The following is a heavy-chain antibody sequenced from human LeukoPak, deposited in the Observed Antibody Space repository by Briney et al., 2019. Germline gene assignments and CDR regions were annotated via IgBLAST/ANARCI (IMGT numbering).Heavy chain of an antibody. CDR2: IYYSGTT. Sequence: SEALSLTCTVSGGSISSSSYYWGWIRQPPGKGLEWIGTIYYSGTTYYNPSLKSRVAISVDTSKNQFSLNLSSVTAADTAVYYCASGDYLNWFDPWGQGTLVTVSS. CDR3: ASGDYLNWFDP. V-gene: IGHV4-39*07. J-gene: IGHJ5*02. CDR1: GGSISSSSYY. D-gene: IGHD4-17*01.